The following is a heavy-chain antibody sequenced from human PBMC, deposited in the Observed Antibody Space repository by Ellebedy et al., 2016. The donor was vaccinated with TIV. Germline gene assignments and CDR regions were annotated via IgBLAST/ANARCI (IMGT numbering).Heavy chain of an antibody. J-gene: IGHJ6*02. V-gene: IGHV3-23*01. CDR3: AKGMGYSGSWGGSYYYYGMDV. Sequence: PGGSLRLSCTASGFTFSSYAMSWVRQAPGKGLEWVSAISGSGGSTYYADSVKGRFTISRDNSKNTLYLQMNSLRAEDTAVYYCAKGMGYSGSWGGSYYYYGMDVWGQGTTVTVSS. CDR1: GFTFSSYA. D-gene: IGHD1-26*01. CDR2: ISGSGGST.